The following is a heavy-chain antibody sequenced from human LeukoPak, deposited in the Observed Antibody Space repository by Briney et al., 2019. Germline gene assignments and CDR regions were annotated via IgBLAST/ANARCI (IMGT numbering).Heavy chain of an antibody. CDR1: DVTFSDHF. J-gene: IGHJ4*02. CDR3: ARVPGGGVDF. CDR2: LSSSGKT. Sequence: SETLSLTCAVYDVTFSDHFWTWIRQPPGKGLEWVAYLSSSGKTHSNPSLDRRVTISVDTSKNQFSLNLTSVTAADTAVYYCARVPGGGVDFWGQGTPVTVSS. V-gene: IGHV4-34*01. D-gene: IGHD1-14*01.